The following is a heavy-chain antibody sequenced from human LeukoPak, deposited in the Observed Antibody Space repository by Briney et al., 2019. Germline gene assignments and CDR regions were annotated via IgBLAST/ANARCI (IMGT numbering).Heavy chain of an antibody. D-gene: IGHD3-3*01. Sequence: PGGSLRLSCAASGFTFSSYAMSWVRQAPGKGLEWVSAISGSGGSTYYADSVKGRFTISRDNSKNTLYLQMNSLRAEDTAVYYCAKVGIPPRFHKGAFDIWGQGTMVTVSS. V-gene: IGHV3-23*01. CDR2: ISGSGGST. CDR1: GFTFSSYA. J-gene: IGHJ3*02. CDR3: AKVGIPPRFHKGAFDI.